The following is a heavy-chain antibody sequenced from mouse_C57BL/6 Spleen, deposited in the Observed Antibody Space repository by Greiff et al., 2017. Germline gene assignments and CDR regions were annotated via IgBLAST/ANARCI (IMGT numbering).Heavy chain of an antibody. CDR1: GYTFTDYY. Sequence: EVQLKQSGPELVKPGASVKISCKASGYTFTDYYMNWVKQSHGKSLEWIGDINPNNGGTSYNQKFKGKATLTVDKSSSTAYMELRSLTSDDSAVYYCARVTTRHFDGWGTGTTVTVSS. D-gene: IGHD2-3*01. J-gene: IGHJ1*03. CDR3: ARVTTRHFDG. V-gene: IGHV1-26*01. CDR2: INPNNGGT.